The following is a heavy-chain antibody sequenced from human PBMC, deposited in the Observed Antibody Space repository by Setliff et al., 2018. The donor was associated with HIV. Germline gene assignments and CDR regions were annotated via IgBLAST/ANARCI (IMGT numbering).Heavy chain of an antibody. V-gene: IGHV4-39*01. D-gene: IGHD1-26*01. Sequence: ASETLSLTCSVSGGSTSSSSYYWAWVRQPPGKGPEWIGSVYYSGSTHYNPSLKSRVTISVDTSKNQFSLKLGSVTAADTAVYYCATHGAQWGQGTLVTVSS. CDR3: ATHGAQ. CDR1: GGSTSSSSYY. CDR2: VYYSGST. J-gene: IGHJ4*02.